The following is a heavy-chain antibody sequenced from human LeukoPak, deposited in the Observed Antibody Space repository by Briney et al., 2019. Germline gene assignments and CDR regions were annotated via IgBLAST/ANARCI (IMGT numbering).Heavy chain of an antibody. Sequence: SVKVSXKASGGTFSSYAISWVRQAPGQGLEWMGGIIPIFGTANYAQKFQGRVTITADESTSTAYMELSSLRSEDTAVYYCARGTTTVTLYFDYWGQGTLVTVSS. V-gene: IGHV1-69*01. CDR2: IIPIFGTA. CDR1: GGTFSSYA. D-gene: IGHD4-11*01. J-gene: IGHJ4*02. CDR3: ARGTTTVTLYFDY.